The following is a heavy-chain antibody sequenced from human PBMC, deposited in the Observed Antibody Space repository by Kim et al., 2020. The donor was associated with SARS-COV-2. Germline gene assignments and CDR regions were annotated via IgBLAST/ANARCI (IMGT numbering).Heavy chain of an antibody. CDR1: GGSFSDFS. D-gene: IGHD3-3*01. J-gene: IGHJ6*03. CDR3: ARGRVGVVPSPVLGLGPFWKYHYMDV. Sequence: SETLSLTCAVFGGSFSDFSWTWIRQSSGKGLEWIREINQSGSTNYNPSLKSRVTISLDTSRNQFSLKVTSVTAADTAIYYCARGRVGVVPSPVLGLGPFWKYHYMDVWGKGATVTVS. V-gene: IGHV4-34*01. CDR2: INQSGST.